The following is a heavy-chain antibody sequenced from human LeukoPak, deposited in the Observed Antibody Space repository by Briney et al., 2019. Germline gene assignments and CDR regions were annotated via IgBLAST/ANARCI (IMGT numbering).Heavy chain of an antibody. D-gene: IGHD4-23*01. V-gene: IGHV4-4*09. CDR1: GGSISSYY. CDR3: ARRGGNLEFDP. CDR2: IYTSGST. J-gene: IGHJ5*02. Sequence: PSETLSLTCTVSGGSISSYYWSWIRQPPGKGLEWIGYIYTSGSTNYNPSLKSRVTISVDTSKNQSSLKLSSVTAADTAVYYCARRGGNLEFDPWGQGTLVTVSS.